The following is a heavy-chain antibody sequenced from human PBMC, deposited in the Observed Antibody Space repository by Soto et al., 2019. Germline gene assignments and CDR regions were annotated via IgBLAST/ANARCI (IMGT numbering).Heavy chain of an antibody. CDR3: ARRQMYSSSWYGFDP. J-gene: IGHJ5*02. Sequence: PSETLSLTCTVSGGSISSYYWSWIRQPPGKGLEWIGYIYYSGSTNYNPSLKSRVTISVDTSKNQFSLKLSSVTAADTAVYYCARRQMYSSSWYGFDPWGQGTLVTVSS. V-gene: IGHV4-59*08. CDR1: GGSISSYY. CDR2: IYYSGST. D-gene: IGHD6-13*01.